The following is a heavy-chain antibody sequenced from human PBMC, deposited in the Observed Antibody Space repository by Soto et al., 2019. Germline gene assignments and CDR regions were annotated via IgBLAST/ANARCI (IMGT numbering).Heavy chain of an antibody. CDR2: ISVSGGST. CDR3: AKSGRVLVATNPREGGMDV. CDR1: GFTFNNYA. Sequence: GGSLRLSCAASGFTFNNYAMTWVRQAPGKGLEWVSAISVSGGSTSYVASVKGRFTISRDNSKNTMYLQMNSLRAEDTAVYYCAKSGRVLVATNPREGGMDVWGQGTTVTVSS. D-gene: IGHD5-12*01. V-gene: IGHV3-23*01. J-gene: IGHJ6*02.